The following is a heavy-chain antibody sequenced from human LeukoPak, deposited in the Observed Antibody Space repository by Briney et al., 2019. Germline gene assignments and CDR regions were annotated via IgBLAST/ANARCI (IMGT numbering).Heavy chain of an antibody. CDR1: GFTFSSTS. V-gene: IGHV3-23*01. D-gene: IGHD3-22*01. CDR2: ISGSGGST. J-gene: IGHJ4*02. CDR3: AKEEDYYDSSGYGSYYFDY. Sequence: GGSLRLSCAASGFTFSSTSMSWVRQAPGKGLEWVSAISGSGGSTYYADSVKGRFTISRDNSKNTLYLQMNSLRAEDTAVYYCAKEEDYYDSSGYGSYYFDYWGQGTLVTVSS.